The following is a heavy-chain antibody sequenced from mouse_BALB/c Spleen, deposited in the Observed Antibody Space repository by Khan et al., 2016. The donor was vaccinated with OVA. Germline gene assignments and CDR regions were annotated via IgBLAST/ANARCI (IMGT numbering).Heavy chain of an antibody. J-gene: IGHJ3*01. V-gene: IGHV1-77*01. CDR1: GYTFTDYY. D-gene: IGHD1-2*01. CDR2: IYPGSGDT. Sequence: QVQLQQSGAELARPGASVKLSCKASGYTFTDYYINWVKQRTGQGLEWIGEIYPGSGDTYYNEKFKDKATLNADKSSTTAYMQLSSLTSEDSAVYFCARRNYFGYTFAYWGQGTLVTVSA. CDR3: ARRNYFGYTFAY.